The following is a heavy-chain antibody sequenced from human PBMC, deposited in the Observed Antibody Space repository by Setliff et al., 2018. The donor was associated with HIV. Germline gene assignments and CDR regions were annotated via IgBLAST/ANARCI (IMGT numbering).Heavy chain of an antibody. CDR2: SIPMYGTS. Sequence: SVKVSCKASGGTFSSYAISWVRQAPGQGLEWMGGSIPMYGTSNYAQKFQGRVTITTDESTSTAYMELSRLRSDDMAVYYCARSPRYSSGWYDSYFDQWGQGTLVTVSS. V-gene: IGHV1-69*05. J-gene: IGHJ4*02. CDR1: GGTFSSYA. CDR3: ARSPRYSSGWYDSYFDQ. D-gene: IGHD6-19*01.